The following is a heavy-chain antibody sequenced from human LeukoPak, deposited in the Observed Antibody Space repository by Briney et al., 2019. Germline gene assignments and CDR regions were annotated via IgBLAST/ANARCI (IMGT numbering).Heavy chain of an antibody. CDR1: GFTFSDYA. Sequence: GGSLRLSCAASGFTFSDYAMSWIRQAPGKGLEWVSSITSSGGSTYYADSVKGRFTVSRDNSQNTLYLQMNSLRVEDTAIYYCGKRYTPGGSGGFFDYWGQGTLVTVSS. D-gene: IGHD4-23*01. V-gene: IGHV3-23*01. CDR2: ITSSGGST. J-gene: IGHJ4*02. CDR3: GKRYTPGGSGGFFDY.